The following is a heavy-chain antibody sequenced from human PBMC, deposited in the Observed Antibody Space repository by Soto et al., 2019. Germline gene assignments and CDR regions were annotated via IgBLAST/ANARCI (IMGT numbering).Heavy chain of an antibody. V-gene: IGHV6-1*01. D-gene: IGHD6-13*01. CDR2: TYYRSKWYH. Sequence: SQTLSLPCAISVDSVSSNRATWNWFRQSPSRGLEWLGRTYYRSKWYHDYAVSLNGRGTINPDTSQNQFSLHLTSVTPEDTAVYYCGRLVGNSWIDYWGQGTLVTVSS. CDR3: GRLVGNSWIDY. J-gene: IGHJ4*02. CDR1: VDSVSSNRAT.